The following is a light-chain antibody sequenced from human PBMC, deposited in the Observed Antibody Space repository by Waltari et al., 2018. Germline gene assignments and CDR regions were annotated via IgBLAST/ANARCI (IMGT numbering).Light chain of an antibody. CDR2: DDT. CDR1: NTRSKS. V-gene: IGLV3-21*02. Sequence: SYVLTQPPSVSVAPGQTARISCGGNNTRSKSVHWYRQKPGQAPILVVYDDTDRPSGIPERFSGSNSGNTATLTISRVEAGDEADYYCQVWDTSGNYVFGAGTKVTVL. J-gene: IGLJ1*01. CDR3: QVWDTSGNYV.